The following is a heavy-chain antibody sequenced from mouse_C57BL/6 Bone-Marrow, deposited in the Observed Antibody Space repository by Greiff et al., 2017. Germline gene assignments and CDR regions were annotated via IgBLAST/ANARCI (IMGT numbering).Heavy chain of an antibody. V-gene: IGHV1-55*01. J-gene: IGHJ2*01. Sequence: QVQLQQPGAELVTPGASVKMSCKASGYTFTSYWITWVKQRPGQGLEWIGDIYPTSGRTNYNEKFKSKATLTVDTSSNTAYMQLSSLTSEDSAVFYCARSGPLGRSFDYWGQGTTLTVSS. CDR1: GYTFTSYW. CDR2: IYPTSGRT. CDR3: ARSGPLGRSFDY. D-gene: IGHD4-1*01.